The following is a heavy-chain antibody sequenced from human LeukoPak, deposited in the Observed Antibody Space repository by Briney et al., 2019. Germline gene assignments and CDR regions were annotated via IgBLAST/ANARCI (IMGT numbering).Heavy chain of an antibody. CDR2: ISYDGSNK. Sequence: PGRSLRLSCVVSGFTFSSYAMHWVRQAPGKGLEWVAVISYDGSNKYYADSVKGRFTISSDNSKNTLYLQMNSLRAEDTAVYYCAKELSSFGFVSGFDYWGQGTLVTVSS. J-gene: IGHJ4*02. D-gene: IGHD3-16*01. CDR1: GFTFSSYA. CDR3: AKELSSFGFVSGFDY. V-gene: IGHV3-30*04.